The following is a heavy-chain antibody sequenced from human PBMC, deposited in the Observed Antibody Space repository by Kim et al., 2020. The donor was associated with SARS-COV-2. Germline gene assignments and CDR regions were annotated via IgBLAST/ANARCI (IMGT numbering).Heavy chain of an antibody. V-gene: IGHV3-74*01. CDR1: GFTFSSYW. Sequence: GGSLRLSCAASGFTFSSYWMHWVRQAPGKGLVWVSRINSDGSSTSYADSVKGRFTISRDNAKNTLYLQMNSLRAEDTAVYYCARARAGNGDGSGSRNADYYYYGMDVWGQGTTVTVSS. J-gene: IGHJ6*02. D-gene: IGHD3-10*01. CDR3: ARARAGNGDGSGSRNADYYYYGMDV. CDR2: INSDGSST.